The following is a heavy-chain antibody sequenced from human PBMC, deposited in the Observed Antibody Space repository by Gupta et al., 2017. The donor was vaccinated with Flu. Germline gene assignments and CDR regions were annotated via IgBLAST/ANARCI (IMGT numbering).Heavy chain of an antibody. V-gene: IGHV3-7*01. J-gene: IGHJ4*02. CDR3: ARGPHRAADGAH. D-gene: IGHD6-13*01. CDR2: IKEDGSEK. CDR1: GFTFSTNW. Sequence: EVQRVESGGGLVQPGGSLSLSCAASGFTFSTNWMGWVRQAPGKGLEWLANIKEDGSEKYFADAVKGRLTISRDNAKMSLDLQLNSLRADDTAVYDGARGPHRAADGAHWGQGTLVTVSS.